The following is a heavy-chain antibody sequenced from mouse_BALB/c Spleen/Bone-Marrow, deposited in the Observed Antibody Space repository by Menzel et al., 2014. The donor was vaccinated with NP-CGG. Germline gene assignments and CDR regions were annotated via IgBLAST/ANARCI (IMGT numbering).Heavy chain of an antibody. CDR2: IRNKANGYTT. CDR3: ARDGNYYFDY. D-gene: IGHD2-1*01. V-gene: IGHV7-3*02. CDR1: GFTFTDYY. J-gene: IGHJ2*01. Sequence: EVQGVESGGGLVQPGGSLRLSCATSGFTFTDYYMSWVRQPPGKALEWLGFIRNKANGYTTEYSASVKGRFTISRDNSQSTLYLQMNTLRAEDSATYYCARDGNYYFDYWGQGTTLTVSS.